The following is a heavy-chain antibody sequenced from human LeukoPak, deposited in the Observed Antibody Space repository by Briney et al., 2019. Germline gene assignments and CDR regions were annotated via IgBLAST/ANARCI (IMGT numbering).Heavy chain of an antibody. D-gene: IGHD1-26*01. CDR3: ARDKGVVGTLAP. V-gene: IGHV3-7*01. Sequence: GGSLRLSCAASGFMFSSYWMSWVRQAPVKGLEWVANIKEDGSEKYYVDPVKGRFTISRDNAKNSLYLQMNSLRAEDTAIYYCARDKGVVGTLAPWGQGTLVTVSS. CDR1: GFMFSSYW. J-gene: IGHJ5*02. CDR2: IKEDGSEK.